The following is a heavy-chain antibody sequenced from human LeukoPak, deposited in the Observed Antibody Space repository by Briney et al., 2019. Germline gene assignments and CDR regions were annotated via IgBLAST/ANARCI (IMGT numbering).Heavy chain of an antibody. CDR2: IRDDGSNK. CDR1: GFTFSSYG. J-gene: IGHJ4*02. D-gene: IGHD6-19*01. V-gene: IGHV3-30*02. CDR3: AKGRGWYFDY. Sequence: GGSLRLSCAASGFTFSSYGMHWVRQAPGKGLEWVAFIRDDGSNKYYADSVKGRFTISRDNSRNTLYLQMNSLRAEDTAVYYCAKGRGWYFDYWGQGTLVTVSS.